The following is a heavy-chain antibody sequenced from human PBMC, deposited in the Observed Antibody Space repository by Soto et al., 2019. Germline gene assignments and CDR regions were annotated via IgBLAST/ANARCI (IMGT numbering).Heavy chain of an antibody. D-gene: IGHD3-16*01. CDR3: ARSLRNDLFDY. V-gene: IGHV4-59*01. J-gene: IGHJ4*02. CDR1: GGSISRYF. CDR2: IYYTGST. Sequence: QVQLQESGPGLVKPSETLSLTCTVSGGSISRYFWGWIRQPPGKGLESIGYIYYTGSTNYHPSLKNRVTISVDTSQNQFSLKLNSVTAADTAVYFCARSLRNDLFDYWGQGALVTVSS.